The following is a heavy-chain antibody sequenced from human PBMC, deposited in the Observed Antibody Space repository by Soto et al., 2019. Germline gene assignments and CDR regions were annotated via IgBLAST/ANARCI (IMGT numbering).Heavy chain of an antibody. CDR2: ISYDGSNK. Sequence: GGSLRLSCAASGFTFSSYGMHWVRQAPGKGLEWVAVISYDGSNKYYADSVKGRFTISRDNSKNTLYLQMNGLRAEDTAVYYCAKAARGNYYYYYGMDVWGQGTTVTVSS. CDR3: AKAARGNYYYYYGMDV. CDR1: GFTFSSYG. V-gene: IGHV3-30*18. D-gene: IGHD3-10*01. J-gene: IGHJ6*02.